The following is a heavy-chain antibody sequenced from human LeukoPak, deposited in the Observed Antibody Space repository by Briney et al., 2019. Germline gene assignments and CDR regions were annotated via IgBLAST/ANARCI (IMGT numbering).Heavy chain of an antibody. CDR3: ARGLTVTTRPAGY. D-gene: IGHD4-17*01. V-gene: IGHV1-8*01. Sequence: ASVKVSCKASGYTFTSYDINWVRQATGQGLEWMGWMNPNSGNTDYAQKFQGRVTMIRNTSISTAYMELSSLRSEDTAMYYCARGLTVTTRPAGYWGQGTLVTVSS. CDR1: GYTFTSYD. CDR2: MNPNSGNT. J-gene: IGHJ4*02.